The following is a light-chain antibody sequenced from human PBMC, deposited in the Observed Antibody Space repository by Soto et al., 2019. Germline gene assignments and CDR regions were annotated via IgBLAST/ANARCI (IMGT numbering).Light chain of an antibody. CDR3: QQSYSTPQT. CDR1: QSINSY. J-gene: IGKJ1*01. CDR2: AAS. Sequence: DIQMTQSPSSLSASVGDRVTITCRASQSINSYLNWYQQKPGKAPKLLIHAASSLQSGFPSRFSGSGSGTDFTLTISSLQVEDFATYYCQQSYSTPQTFGQGTKVDIK. V-gene: IGKV1-39*01.